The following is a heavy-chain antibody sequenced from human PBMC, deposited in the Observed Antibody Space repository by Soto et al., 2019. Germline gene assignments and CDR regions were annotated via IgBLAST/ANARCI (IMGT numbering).Heavy chain of an antibody. CDR1: GGSISSGGYS. Sequence: SETLSLTCNVSGGSISSGGYSWNWIRQVPGRGLEWIGYISYSASSFYNPSLESRVSVSIDTSGNQFSLKLSSMTAADTAVYFCARDHSYYYHVSGYSKQLFHFVYWGQGTLVTVSS. D-gene: IGHD3-22*01. CDR3: ARDHSYYYHVSGYSKQLFHFVY. J-gene: IGHJ4*02. CDR2: ISYSASS. V-gene: IGHV4-31*03.